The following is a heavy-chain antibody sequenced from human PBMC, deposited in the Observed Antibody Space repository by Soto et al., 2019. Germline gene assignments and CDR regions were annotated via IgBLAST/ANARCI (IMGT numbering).Heavy chain of an antibody. V-gene: IGHV5-51*01. CDR2: IYPGDSDT. Sequence: GESLKISCKGSGYSFTSYWIGWVRQMPGKGLEWMGIIYPGDSDTRYSPSFQGQVTISADKSISTAYLQWSSLKASDTAMYYCARKHQELHIVAGDCSSTSCQKDHLYYYYMDVWGKGTTVTVSS. D-gene: IGHD2-2*01. CDR1: GYSFTSYW. CDR3: ARKHQELHIVAGDCSSTSCQKDHLYYYYMDV. J-gene: IGHJ6*03.